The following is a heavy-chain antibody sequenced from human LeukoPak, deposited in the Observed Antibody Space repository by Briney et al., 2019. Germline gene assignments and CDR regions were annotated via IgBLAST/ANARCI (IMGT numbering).Heavy chain of an antibody. CDR1: GFTFSSYG. Sequence: GGSLRLSCAASGFTFSSYGMHWVRQAPGKGLEWVAFIRYDGSNKYYADSVKGRFTISRDNSKNTLYLQMNSLRAEDTAVYYCAKDASLGMGGYYFDYWGQGTLVTVSS. V-gene: IGHV3-30*02. CDR2: IRYDGSNK. D-gene: IGHD2-2*01. J-gene: IGHJ4*02. CDR3: AKDASLGMGGYYFDY.